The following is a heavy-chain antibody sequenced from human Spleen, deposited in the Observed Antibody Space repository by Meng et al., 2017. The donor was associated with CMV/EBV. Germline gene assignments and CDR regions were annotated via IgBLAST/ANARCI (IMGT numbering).Heavy chain of an antibody. CDR3: ARGDSSWYRMHDV. D-gene: IGHD6-13*01. Sequence: GGSLRLSCAASGFTFSSYEMNWVRQAPGKGLEWVSSISSSSSYIYYADSVKGRFTISRDNAKNSLYLQMNSLRAEDTAVYYCARGDSSWYRMHDVWGQGTTVTVSS. V-gene: IGHV3-21*01. CDR2: ISSSSSYI. CDR1: GFTFSSYE. J-gene: IGHJ6*02.